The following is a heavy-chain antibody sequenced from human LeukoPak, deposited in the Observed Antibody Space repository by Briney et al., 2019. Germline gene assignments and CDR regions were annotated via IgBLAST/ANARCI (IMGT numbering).Heavy chain of an antibody. CDR2: INHSGST. J-gene: IGHJ3*02. V-gene: IGHV4-34*01. D-gene: IGHD4-17*01. CDR1: GESFSGYY. CDR3: ARGGEENDYGDSDAFDI. Sequence: SETLSLTCAVYGESFSGYYWSWIRQPPGKGLEWIGEINHSGSTNYNPSLKSRVTISVDTSKNQFSLKLSSVTAADTAVYYCARGGEENDYGDSDAFDIWGQGTMVTVSS.